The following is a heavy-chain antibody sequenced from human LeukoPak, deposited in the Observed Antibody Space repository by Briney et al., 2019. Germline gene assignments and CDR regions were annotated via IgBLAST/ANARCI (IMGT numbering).Heavy chain of an antibody. CDR1: GGSISSSSYY. Sequence: SETLSLTCTVSGGSISSSSYYWSWIRQPPGKGLEYIGYIYYSGYTNYNPSLKSRVTISVDTSKNQFSLKLSSVTAADTAVYYCARRYGSGSSGTFDYWGQGTLVTVSS. CDR3: ARRYGSGSSGTFDY. D-gene: IGHD3-10*01. CDR2: IYYSGYT. V-gene: IGHV4-61*01. J-gene: IGHJ4*02.